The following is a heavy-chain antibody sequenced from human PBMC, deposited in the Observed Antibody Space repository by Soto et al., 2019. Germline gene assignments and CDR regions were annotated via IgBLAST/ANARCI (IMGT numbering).Heavy chain of an antibody. J-gene: IGHJ4*02. Sequence: SETLSVSWTVSWGSMGGYVGSWIRQTPGKGLRGIGYIYYSGNTHYNPSLKSRVTISVDTSNNQFSLTLSSVPAADTPVYYCARYFSTSSVSAYWGQGTLVTVS. CDR2: IYYSGNT. D-gene: IGHD6-6*01. CDR1: WGSMGGYV. V-gene: IGHV4-59*01. CDR3: ARYFSTSSVSAY.